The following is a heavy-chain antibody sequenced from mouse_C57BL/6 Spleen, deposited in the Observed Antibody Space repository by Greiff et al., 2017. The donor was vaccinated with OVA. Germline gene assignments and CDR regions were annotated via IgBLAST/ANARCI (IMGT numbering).Heavy chain of an antibody. Sequence: QVQLQQSGAELVRPGASVTLSCKASGYTFTDYEMHWVKQTPVHGLEWIGAIDPETGGTAYNQKFKGQAILTADKSSSTAYMELRSLTSEDSAVYYCTRSPYDYGRYFDVWGTGTTVTVSS. D-gene: IGHD2-4*01. CDR1: GYTFTDYE. J-gene: IGHJ1*03. CDR2: IDPETGGT. V-gene: IGHV1-15*01. CDR3: TRSPYDYGRYFDV.